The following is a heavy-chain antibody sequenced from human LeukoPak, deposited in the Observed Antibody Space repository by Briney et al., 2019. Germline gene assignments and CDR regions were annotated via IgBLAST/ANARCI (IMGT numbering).Heavy chain of an antibody. CDR2: IYYSGST. V-gene: IGHV4-59*01. CDR1: GGSISSYY. D-gene: IGHD5-24*01. CDR3: ARAGRDGYNEFDN. Sequence: SETLSLTCTVSGGSISSYYWSWIRQPPGKGLEWIGYIYYSGSTNYNPSLKSRVTISVDTSKNQFSLKLSSVTAADTAVYYCARAGRDGYNEFDNWGQGTLVTVSS. J-gene: IGHJ4*02.